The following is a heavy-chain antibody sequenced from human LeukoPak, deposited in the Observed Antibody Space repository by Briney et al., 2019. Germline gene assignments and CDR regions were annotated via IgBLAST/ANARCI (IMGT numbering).Heavy chain of an antibody. CDR2: IIPIFGTA. CDR1: GGTFSSYA. J-gene: IGHJ5*02. V-gene: IGHV1-69*06. CDR3: ARDLGYQLLWDDWFDP. Sequence: SVKVSCKASGGTFSSYAISWVRQAPGQGLEWMGGIIPIFGTANYAQKFQGRVTFTADKSTSTAYMELSSLRSEDTAVYYCARDLGYQLLWDDWFDPWGQGTLVTVSS. D-gene: IGHD2-2*01.